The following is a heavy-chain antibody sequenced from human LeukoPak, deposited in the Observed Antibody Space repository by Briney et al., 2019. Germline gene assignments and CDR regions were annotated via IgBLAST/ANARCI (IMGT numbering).Heavy chain of an antibody. CDR2: IIPILGIA. V-gene: IGHV1-69*04. CDR1: GGTFISYA. D-gene: IGHD3-22*01. J-gene: IGHJ6*02. CDR3: AIAKGVYDSSGYGMDV. Sequence: SVKVSCKASGGTFISYAISWVRPAPAQGLEWMGRIIPILGIANYAQKFQRRVTITAENSTSTAYMELSSLRSVDTAVYYCAIAKGVYDSSGYGMDVGGQGTTVTVS.